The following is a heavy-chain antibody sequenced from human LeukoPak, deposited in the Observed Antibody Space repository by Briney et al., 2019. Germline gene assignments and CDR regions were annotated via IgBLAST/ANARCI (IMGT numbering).Heavy chain of an antibody. J-gene: IGHJ5*02. CDR1: GFTFSNAW. CDR3: TTYISGYDWDWFDP. D-gene: IGHD5-12*01. CDR2: IKSKTDGGTT. V-gene: IGHV3-15*01. Sequence: GGSLRLSCAASGFTFSNAWMSRVRQAPGKGLEWVGRIKSKTDGGTTDYAAPVKGRFTISRDDSKNTLYLQMNSLKTEDTAVYYCTTYISGYDWDWFDPWGQGTLVTVSS.